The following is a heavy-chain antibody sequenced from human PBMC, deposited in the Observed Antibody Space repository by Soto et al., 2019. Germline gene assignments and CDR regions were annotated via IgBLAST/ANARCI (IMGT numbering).Heavy chain of an antibody. CDR2: ISAYNGNT. CDR3: ARSRVESSSWYLAWNSVDP. CDR1: GYTFTSYG. Sequence: ASVKVSCKASGYTFTSYGISWVRQAPGQGLEWMGWISAYNGNTNYAQKLQGRVTMTTDTSTSTAYMELRSLRSDDTAVYYCARSRVESSSWYLAWNSVDPWGQGTLVTAPQ. D-gene: IGHD6-13*01. V-gene: IGHV1-18*01. J-gene: IGHJ5*02.